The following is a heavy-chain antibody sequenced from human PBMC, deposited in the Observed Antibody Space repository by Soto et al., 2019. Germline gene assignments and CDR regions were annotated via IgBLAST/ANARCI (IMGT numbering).Heavy chain of an antibody. Sequence: PGGSLRLSCAASGFTFSSYAMSWVRQAPGKGLEWVSAISGSGGSTYYADSVKGRFTISRDNSKNTLYLQMNSLRAEDTAVYYCAKDLSIMITFGGVVFDYWGQGTLVTVPS. CDR3: AKDLSIMITFGGVVFDY. CDR1: GFTFSSYA. V-gene: IGHV3-23*01. CDR2: ISGSGGST. J-gene: IGHJ4*02. D-gene: IGHD3-16*01.